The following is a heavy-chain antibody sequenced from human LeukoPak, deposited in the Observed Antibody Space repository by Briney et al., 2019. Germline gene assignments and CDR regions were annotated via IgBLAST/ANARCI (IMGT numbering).Heavy chain of an antibody. J-gene: IGHJ6*03. V-gene: IGHV3-7*01. CDR1: GFAFGSYW. CDR3: ARDYCSSTSCYNGYYYMDV. CDR2: IKQDGSEK. D-gene: IGHD2-2*02. Sequence: GGSLRLSCAASGFAFGSYWMSWVRQAPGKGLEWVANIKQDGSEKYYVDSVKGRFTISRDNAKNSLYLQMNSLRAEDTAVYYCARDYCSSTSCYNGYYYMDVWGKGTTVTVSS.